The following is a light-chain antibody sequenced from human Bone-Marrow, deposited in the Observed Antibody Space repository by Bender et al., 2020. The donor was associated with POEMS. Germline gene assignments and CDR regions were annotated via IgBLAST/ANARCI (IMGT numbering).Light chain of an antibody. CDR3: SSYGVPGTLI. V-gene: IGLV2-23*01. CDR1: DGDIGTYDL. CDR2: EGT. J-gene: IGLJ2*01. Sequence: QSALTQPASVSGSPGQSITISCTGTDGDIGTYDLVSWYQQLPGKAPKLVIYEGTKRPSGVSNRFSGSKSGNTASLTISGLLTDDEADYYCSSYGVPGTLIFGGGTKLTVL.